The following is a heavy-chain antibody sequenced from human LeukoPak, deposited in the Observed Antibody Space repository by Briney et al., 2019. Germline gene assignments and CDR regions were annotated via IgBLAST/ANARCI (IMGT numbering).Heavy chain of an antibody. Sequence: GGSLRLSCAASGFTFSSYSMNWVRQAPGKGLEWVPSISSSSSYIYYADSVKGRFTISRDNAKNSLYLQMNSLRAEDTAVYYCAREGGGYWYDILTGYPPFSYYLGHWGQGTLGTVSS. CDR1: GFTFSSYS. J-gene: IGHJ4*02. CDR3: AREGGGYWYDILTGYPPFSYYLGH. D-gene: IGHD3-9*01. CDR2: ISSSSSYI. V-gene: IGHV3-21*01.